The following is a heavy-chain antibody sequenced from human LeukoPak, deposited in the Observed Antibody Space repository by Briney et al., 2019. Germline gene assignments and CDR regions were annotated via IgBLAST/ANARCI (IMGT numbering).Heavy chain of an antibody. CDR1: GGSISSYY. CDR2: IYTSGST. V-gene: IGHV4-4*07. Sequence: SETLSLTCTVSGGSISSYYWSWIRQPAGKGLEWIGRIYTSGSTNYNPSLKSRVTISVDTSKNQFSLKLSSVTAADTAVYYCARDRGFGVVSGRYYYYMDVWGKGTTVTVSS. D-gene: IGHD3-3*01. CDR3: ARDRGFGVVSGRYYYYMDV. J-gene: IGHJ6*03.